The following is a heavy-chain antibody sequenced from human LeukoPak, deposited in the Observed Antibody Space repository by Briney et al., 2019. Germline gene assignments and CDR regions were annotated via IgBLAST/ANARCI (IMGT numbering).Heavy chain of an antibody. V-gene: IGHV3-11*01. J-gene: IGHJ4*02. Sequence: GGSLRLSCAASGFTFSDYYMTWIRQAPGKGLEWVSYISSRGSIIYYADSVKGRFTISRDNAKNSLYLQMNSLRAEDTAVYYCAREDYYDTSGYYYPHYWGQGTLVTVSS. CDR1: GFTFSDYY. CDR3: AREDYYDTSGYYYPHY. CDR2: ISSRGSII. D-gene: IGHD3-22*01.